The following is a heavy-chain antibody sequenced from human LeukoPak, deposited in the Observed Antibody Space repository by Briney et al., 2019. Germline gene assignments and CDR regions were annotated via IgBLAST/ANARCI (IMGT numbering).Heavy chain of an antibody. D-gene: IGHD3-22*01. CDR3: ARGGERYYEPFDI. Sequence: ASVKVSCKASGYTFTGYYMHWVRPAPGQGLEWMGWINPNSGGTNYAQKFQGRVTMTRDTSISTAYMELSRLRSDDTAVYYCARGGERYYEPFDIWGQGTMVTVSS. V-gene: IGHV1-2*02. CDR2: INPNSGGT. CDR1: GYTFTGYY. J-gene: IGHJ3*02.